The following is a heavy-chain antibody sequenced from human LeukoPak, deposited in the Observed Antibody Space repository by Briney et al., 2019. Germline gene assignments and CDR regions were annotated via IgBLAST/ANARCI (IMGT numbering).Heavy chain of an antibody. V-gene: IGHV1-46*01. CDR1: GYTFTSYY. Sequence: ASVEVSCKASGYTFTSYYMHWVRQAPGQGLEWMGIINPSGGSTSYAQKFQGRVTMTRDTSTSTVYMELSSLRSEDTAVYYCARDPGKAAAASTWGAFDIWGQGTMVTVSS. D-gene: IGHD6-13*01. J-gene: IGHJ3*02. CDR2: INPSGGST. CDR3: ARDPGKAAAASTWGAFDI.